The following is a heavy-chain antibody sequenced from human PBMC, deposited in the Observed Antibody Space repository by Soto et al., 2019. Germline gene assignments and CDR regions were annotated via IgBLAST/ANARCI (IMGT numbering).Heavy chain of an antibody. CDR3: ASWEVGWYLGSYYYYYYGMDV. D-gene: IGHD6-19*01. CDR2: IYYSGST. Sequence: ASETLSLTCTVSGGSISSSSCYWGWIRQPPGKGLEWIGSIYYSGSTYYNPSLKSRVTISVDTSKNQFSLKLSSVTAADTAVYYCASWEVGWYLGSYYYYYYGMDVWGQGTTVTVSS. CDR1: GGSISSSSCY. V-gene: IGHV4-39*01. J-gene: IGHJ6*02.